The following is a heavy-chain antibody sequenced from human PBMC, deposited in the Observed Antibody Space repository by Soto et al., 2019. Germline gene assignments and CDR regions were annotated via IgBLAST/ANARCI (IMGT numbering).Heavy chain of an antibody. CDR2: INPNSGGT. CDR3: ARVPTPFGDLYWLDP. D-gene: IGHD3-10*01. Sequence: ASVKVSCKASGYTFTGYYMHWVRQAPGQGLEWMGWINPNSGGTNYAQKFQGRVTMTRDTSISTAYMELSRLRSDDTAVYYRARVPTPFGDLYWLDPWGKGTLVTVSS. CDR1: GYTFTGYY. J-gene: IGHJ5*02. V-gene: IGHV1-2*02.